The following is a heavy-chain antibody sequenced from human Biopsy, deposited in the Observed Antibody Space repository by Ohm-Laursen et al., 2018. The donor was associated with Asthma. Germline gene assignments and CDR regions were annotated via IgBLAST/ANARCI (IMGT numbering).Heavy chain of an antibody. CDR3: ARRITIFGVVQKDHGMDA. Sequence: SDTLSLTCTVSGGSMTPTSHYWDWIRQAPGKGLEWIGYISYGGKTSYNPSLKNRVTISRDTSKNQFSLRLTSVTAADTAVYLCARRITIFGVVQKDHGMDAWGQGTTVIVSS. CDR1: GGSMTPTSHY. J-gene: IGHJ6*02. CDR2: ISYGGKT. V-gene: IGHV4-39*01. D-gene: IGHD3-3*01.